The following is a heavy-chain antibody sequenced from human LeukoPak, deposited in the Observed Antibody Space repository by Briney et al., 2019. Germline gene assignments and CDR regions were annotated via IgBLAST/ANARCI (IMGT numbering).Heavy chain of an antibody. CDR1: GFSLSTTGMC. V-gene: IGHV2-70*11. Sequence: SGPTLVNPTQTLTLTCTFSGFSLSTTGMCVTWIRQPPGKALEWLARIDWDDDKYYNTSLKTRLTISKDTSKNQVVLTMTNMDPVDTPTYYCARIRSTGSQSFDYWGQGTLVTVSS. CDR2: IDWDDDK. D-gene: IGHD1-26*01. J-gene: IGHJ4*02. CDR3: ARIRSTGSQSFDY.